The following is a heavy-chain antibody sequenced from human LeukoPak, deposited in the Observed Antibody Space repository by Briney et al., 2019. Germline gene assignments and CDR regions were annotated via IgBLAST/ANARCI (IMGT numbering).Heavy chain of an antibody. D-gene: IGHD3-22*01. CDR1: GYTFTGYY. J-gene: IGHJ3*02. CDR3: ARAAYYYDRSGYSPGDFDI. Sequence: ASVKVSCKASGYTFTGYYMHWVRQAPGQGLEWMGWINPNSGGTNYAQKFQGRVTMTRDTSISTAYMELSRLRSDDTAVYYCARAAYYYDRSGYSPGDFDIWGQRTV. V-gene: IGHV1-2*02. CDR2: INPNSGGT.